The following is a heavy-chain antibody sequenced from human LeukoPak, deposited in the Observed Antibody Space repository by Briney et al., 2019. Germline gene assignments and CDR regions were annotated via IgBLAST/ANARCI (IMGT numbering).Heavy chain of an antibody. D-gene: IGHD3-22*01. V-gene: IGHV3-72*01. J-gene: IGHJ4*02. Sequence: GGCLRLSCAASGFTFSDHYMDWVRQAPGKGLEWVGRTRNRANSYTTEYAASVKGRFTISRDDSKNSLYLQMNSLKTEDTAVYYCAREGNYYDSSGYLFDYWGQGTLVTVSS. CDR1: GFTFSDHY. CDR3: AREGNYYDSSGYLFDY. CDR2: TRNRANSYTT.